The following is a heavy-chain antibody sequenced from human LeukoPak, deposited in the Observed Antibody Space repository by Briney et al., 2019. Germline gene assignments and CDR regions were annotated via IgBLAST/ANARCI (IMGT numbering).Heavy chain of an antibody. J-gene: IGHJ4*02. CDR3: AKDRGWSSDWYFDY. Sequence: HPGGSLRLSCAASGFTFSTSAMSWVRQSPGKGLEWVSAISGSGGSTYYPDSVKGRFTISRDNSKNTLYLQMNSLRAEDTAVYYCAKDRGWSSDWYFDYWGQGTLVTVSS. V-gene: IGHV3-23*01. D-gene: IGHD6-19*01. CDR2: ISGSGGST. CDR1: GFTFSTSA.